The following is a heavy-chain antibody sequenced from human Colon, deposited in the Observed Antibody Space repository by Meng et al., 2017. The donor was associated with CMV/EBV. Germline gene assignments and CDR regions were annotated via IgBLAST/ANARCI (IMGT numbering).Heavy chain of an antibody. CDR3: ARHTDAVSASGLDY. J-gene: IGHJ4*02. Sequence: GSLRLSCNVSGGAISSRKCFWGWIRQPPGKGLEWIGSINLGGATYYRPSLESRITISMDTPRNLFSLIMASVTAEDTAVYYCARHTDAVSASGLDYWGQGTPVTVSS. V-gene: IGHV4-39*01. D-gene: IGHD6-13*01. CDR1: GGAISSRKCF. CDR2: INLGGAT.